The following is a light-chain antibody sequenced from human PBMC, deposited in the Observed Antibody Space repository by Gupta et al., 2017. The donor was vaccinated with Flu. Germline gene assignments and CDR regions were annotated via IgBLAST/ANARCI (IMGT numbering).Light chain of an antibody. Sequence: QSALTQPVSVSGSPGQSITISCTGTNSDVGGYHFVSWYQHHPGRAPKLLIYEVTKRPSEISDRFSGSKSGNTASLTISGLQPEDEADYLCSSYTDANTRVFGSGSRVTVL. CDR1: NSDVGGYHF. CDR3: SSYTDANTRV. V-gene: IGLV2-14*01. CDR2: EVT. J-gene: IGLJ1*01.